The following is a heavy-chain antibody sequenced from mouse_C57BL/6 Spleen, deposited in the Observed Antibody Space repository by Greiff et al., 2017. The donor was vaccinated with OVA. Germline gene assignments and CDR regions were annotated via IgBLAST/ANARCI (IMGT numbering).Heavy chain of an antibody. CDR1: GYTFTDHT. CDR3: ARYPLWDYYFDY. CDR2: IYPRDGST. V-gene: IGHV1-78*01. J-gene: IGHJ2*01. D-gene: IGHD4-1*01. Sequence: VKLQESDAELVKPGASVKISCKVSGYTFTDHTIHWMKQRPEQGLEWIGYIYPRDGSTKYNEKFKGKATLTADKSSSTAYMQLNSLTSEDSAVYFCARYPLWDYYFDYWGQGTTLTVSS.